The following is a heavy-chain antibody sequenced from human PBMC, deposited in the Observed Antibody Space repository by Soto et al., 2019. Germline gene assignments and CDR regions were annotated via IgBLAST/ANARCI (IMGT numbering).Heavy chain of an antibody. V-gene: IGHV3-48*02. CDR2: ISSSSSTI. CDR1: GFTFSSYS. Sequence: GGSLRLSCAASGFTFSSYSMNWVRQAPGKGLEWVSYISSSSSTIYYADSVKGRFTISRDNAKNSLYLQMNSLRDEDTAVYYCARDFEDYGDYYFDYWGQGTLVTVSS. D-gene: IGHD4-17*01. CDR3: ARDFEDYGDYYFDY. J-gene: IGHJ4*02.